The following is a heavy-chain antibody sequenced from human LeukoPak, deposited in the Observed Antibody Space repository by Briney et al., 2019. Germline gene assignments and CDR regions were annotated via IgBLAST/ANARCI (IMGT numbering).Heavy chain of an antibody. CDR3: ATRPATETYFGVFDY. Sequence: PGGSLRLSCAASGFTFSSDAMTWVRQAPGKGLEWVSGITGSGANTYYAESVKGRFTISRDNSRNTLYLQMNSLRAEDAALYYCATRPATETYFGVFDYWGQGTLVTVSS. J-gene: IGHJ4*02. D-gene: IGHD1-1*01. V-gene: IGHV3-23*01. CDR2: ITGSGANT. CDR1: GFTFSSDA.